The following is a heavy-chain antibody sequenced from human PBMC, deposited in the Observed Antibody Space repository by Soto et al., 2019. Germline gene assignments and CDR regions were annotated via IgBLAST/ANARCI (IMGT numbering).Heavy chain of an antibody. J-gene: IGHJ3*02. CDR2: IIPILGIA. CDR1: GGTFSSYT. CDR3: ARAYHGGGDIGVVVADHPFDI. D-gene: IGHD2-15*01. Sequence: SVKVSCKASGGTFSSYTISWVRQAPGQGLEWMGRIIPILGIANYAQKFQGRVTITADKSTSTAYMELSSLRSEDTAVYYCARAYHGGGDIGVVVADHPFDIWGQGTMVTVSS. V-gene: IGHV1-69*02.